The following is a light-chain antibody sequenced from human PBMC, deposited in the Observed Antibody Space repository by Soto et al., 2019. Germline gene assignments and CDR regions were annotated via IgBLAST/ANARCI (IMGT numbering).Light chain of an antibody. CDR1: QGVSRK. Sequence: DIVMTQSPATLSVAPGERVTFSCRASQGVSRKLAWYQHKPGQAPRLLISGASTGATGIPARFSGSGSGTEFTLTISSLQSEDCAIYYCQQYHTWPITFGGGTKEDIK. J-gene: IGKJ4*01. CDR2: GAS. V-gene: IGKV3-15*01. CDR3: QQYHTWPIT.